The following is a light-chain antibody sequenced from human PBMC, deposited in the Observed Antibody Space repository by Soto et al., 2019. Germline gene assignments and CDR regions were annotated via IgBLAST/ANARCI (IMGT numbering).Light chain of an antibody. CDR3: QQYKSWPLT. CDR2: GAS. J-gene: IGKJ2*01. Sequence: EIVMTQSPATLSVSPGERATLSCRASQSINTRLAWYQQKHGQGPRLLIYGASTRATGIPARFSGSGSETDFSLTISSLQSEDFAIYYCQQYKSWPLTFGQGTTLDIK. CDR1: QSINTR. V-gene: IGKV3-15*01.